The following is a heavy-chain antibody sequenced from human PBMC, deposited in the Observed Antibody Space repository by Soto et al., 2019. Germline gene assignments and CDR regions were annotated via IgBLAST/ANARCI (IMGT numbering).Heavy chain of an antibody. Sequence: GESLKISCKGSGYSFTSYWISWVRQMPGKGLEWMGRIDPSDSYTNYSPSFQGHVTISVDKSISTAYLQWSSLKASDTAMYYCARCVGTVRGVCYYGMDVWGQGTTVTVSS. CDR3: ARCVGTVRGVCYYGMDV. J-gene: IGHJ6*02. V-gene: IGHV5-10-1*01. D-gene: IGHD3-10*01. CDR1: GYSFTSYW. CDR2: IDPSDSYT.